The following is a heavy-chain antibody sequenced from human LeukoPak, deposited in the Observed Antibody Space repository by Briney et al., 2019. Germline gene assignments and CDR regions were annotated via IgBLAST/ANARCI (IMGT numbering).Heavy chain of an antibody. D-gene: IGHD2-2*03. V-gene: IGHV3-23*01. CDR3: AKDLDIVVVPAAIPDY. CDR1: GFTFSSYA. Sequence: PGGSLRLSCAASGFTFSSYALSWVRQALGKGLEWVSAISGSGGSTYYADSVKGRFTISRDNSKNTLYLQMNSLRAEDTAVYYCAKDLDIVVVPAAIPDYWGQGTLVTVSS. J-gene: IGHJ4*02. CDR2: ISGSGGST.